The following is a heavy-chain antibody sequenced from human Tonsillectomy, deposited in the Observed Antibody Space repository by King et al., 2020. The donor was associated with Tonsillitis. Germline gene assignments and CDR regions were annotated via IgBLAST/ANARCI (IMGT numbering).Heavy chain of an antibody. CDR2: ISYDGSNK. Sequence: VQLVESGGGVVQPGRSLRLSCAASGFTFSSYAMHWVRQAPGKGVEWVAVISYDGSNKYYAGSVKGRFTISRDNSKNTLYLQMNSLGAEDTAVYYCARGITRIVVVITVDYGMDVWGQGTTVTVSS. V-gene: IGHV3-30-3*01. CDR1: GFTFSSYA. J-gene: IGHJ6*02. D-gene: IGHD3-22*01. CDR3: ARGITRIVVVITVDYGMDV.